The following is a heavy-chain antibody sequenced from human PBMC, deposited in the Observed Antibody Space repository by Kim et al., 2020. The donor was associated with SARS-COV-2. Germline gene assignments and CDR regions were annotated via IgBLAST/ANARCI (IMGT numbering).Heavy chain of an antibody. J-gene: IGHJ4*02. V-gene: IGHV4-59*13. CDR1: GGSISSYY. CDR2: IYYSGST. CDR3: ARGNYYDSSGYYYPTTGYYFDY. D-gene: IGHD3-22*01. Sequence: SETLSLTCTVSGGSISSYYWSWIRQPPGKGLEWIGYIYYSGSTNYNPSLKSRVTISVDTSKNQFSLKLSSVTAADTAVYYCARGNYYDSSGYYYPTTGYYFDYWGQGTLVTVSS.